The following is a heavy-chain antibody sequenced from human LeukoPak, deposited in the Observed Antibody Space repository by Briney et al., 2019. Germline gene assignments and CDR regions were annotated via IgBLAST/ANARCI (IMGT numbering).Heavy chain of an antibody. CDR1: GFTFDDYA. V-gene: IGHV3-9*01. CDR2: ISWNSGSI. Sequence: GRSLRLSCAASGFTFDDYAMHWVRQAPGKGLEWVSGISWNSGSIGYADSVKGRFTISRDNAKNSLYLQMNSLRAEDTAVYYCAKDAPAAIGVYDYWGQGTLVTVSS. J-gene: IGHJ4*02. D-gene: IGHD2-2*02. CDR3: AKDAPAAIGVYDY.